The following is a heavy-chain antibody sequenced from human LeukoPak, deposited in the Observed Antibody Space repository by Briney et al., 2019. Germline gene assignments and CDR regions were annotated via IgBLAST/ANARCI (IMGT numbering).Heavy chain of an antibody. V-gene: IGHV1-69*13. J-gene: IGHJ4*02. CDR1: GGTFSSYA. Sequence: ASVKVSCKASGGTFSSYAISWVRQAPGQGLEWMGGIIPIFGTANYAQKFQGRVTITADESTSTAYMELSSLRSEDTAVYYCASGLYSSSWYKHWGQGTLVTVSS. CDR2: IIPIFGTA. CDR3: ASGLYSSSWYKH. D-gene: IGHD6-13*01.